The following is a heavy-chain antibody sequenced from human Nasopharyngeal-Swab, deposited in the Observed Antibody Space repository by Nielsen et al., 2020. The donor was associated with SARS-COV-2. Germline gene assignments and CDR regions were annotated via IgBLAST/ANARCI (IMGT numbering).Heavy chain of an antibody. V-gene: IGHV3-21*04. CDR3: ARTGRDRAGAYDSSGYTFDY. CDR1: GFTFSSYS. J-gene: IGHJ4*02. Sequence: GESLKISCAASGFTFSSYSMNWVRQAPGKGLEWVSSISSSSSYIYYADSVKGRFTISRDNAKNSLYLQMNSLRAEDTAVYYCARTGRDRAGAYDSSGYTFDYWGQGTLVTVSS. D-gene: IGHD3-22*01. CDR2: ISSSSSYI.